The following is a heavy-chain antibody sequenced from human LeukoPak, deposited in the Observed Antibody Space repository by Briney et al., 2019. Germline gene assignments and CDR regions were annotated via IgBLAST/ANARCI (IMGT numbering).Heavy chain of an antibody. CDR1: GFTFSSYA. V-gene: IGHV3-23*01. J-gene: IGHJ6*03. CDR3: ARARWGSGYYYYMDV. CDR2: ISGSGGST. Sequence: GGSLRLSCAASGFTFSSYAMSWVRQAPGKGLEWVSAISGSGGSTYYADSVKGRFTVSRDNSKNTLYLQMNSLRAEDTAVYYCARARWGSGYYYYMDVWGKGTTVIVSS. D-gene: IGHD7-27*01.